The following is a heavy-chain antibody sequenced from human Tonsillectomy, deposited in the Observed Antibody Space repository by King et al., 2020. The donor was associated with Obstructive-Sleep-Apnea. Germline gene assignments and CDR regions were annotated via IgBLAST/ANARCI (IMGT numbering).Heavy chain of an antibody. CDR3: GRDRGNYDLGSSYMDV. CDR2: IWYDGSKK. J-gene: IGHJ6*02. Sequence: VQLVESGGGVVQPGRSLRLSCAVSGFTFGSHGMLWVRQAPGKGLEWVAVIWYDGSKKYYADSVKGRFTISRDDSKSTLYLEMNSLRAEDTAVYYCGRDRGNYDLGSSYMDVWGQGTTVTVSS. V-gene: IGHV3-33*01. CDR1: GFTFGSHG. D-gene: IGHD3-10*01.